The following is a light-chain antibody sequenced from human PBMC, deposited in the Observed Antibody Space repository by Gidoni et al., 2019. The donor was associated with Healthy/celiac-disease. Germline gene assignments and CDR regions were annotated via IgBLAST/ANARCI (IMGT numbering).Light chain of an antibody. CDR2: AAS. CDR1: QSISSY. J-gene: IGKJ3*01. CDR3: QQSYSTPY. Sequence: DIQMTQSLSSLSASVGDRVTITCRASQSISSYLNWYQQKPGKAPKLLIYAASSLQSGVPSRFSGSGSGTDFTLTISSLQPEDFATYYCQQSYSTPYFGPGTKVDIK. V-gene: IGKV1-39*01.